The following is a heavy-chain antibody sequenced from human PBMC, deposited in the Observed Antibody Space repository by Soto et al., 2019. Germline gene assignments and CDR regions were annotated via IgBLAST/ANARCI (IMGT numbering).Heavy chain of an antibody. CDR1: EFTFSSYA. CDR2: ISYSGERA. V-gene: IGHV3-23*01. D-gene: IGHD4-4*01. J-gene: IGHJ3*02. CDR3: AKVPTGEMATVFQAFDI. Sequence: GASVKVSCVASEFTFSSYAMNWVRQAPGKGLEWVSAISYSGERAYYADSVKGRFTISRDNSKNTLYLQMNSLRDEDTAVYYCAKVPTGEMATVFQAFDIWGQGTTVTVSS.